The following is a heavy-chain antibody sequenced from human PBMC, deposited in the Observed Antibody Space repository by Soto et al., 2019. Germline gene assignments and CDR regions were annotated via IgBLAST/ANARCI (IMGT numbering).Heavy chain of an antibody. CDR2: ITSSSDAI. D-gene: IGHD4-17*01. CDR1: GFPFRSYE. Sequence: EVQLVESGGALVHPGGSLRLSCAVSGFPFRSYEMNWVRQAPGKGPEWVSYITSSSDAIYYAASVKGRFTVSRDNAKNSLYLQMNSLRAEDMAVYYCAILDFGDYLLSYGVDVWGQGTTVTVSS. V-gene: IGHV3-48*03. CDR3: AILDFGDYLLSYGVDV. J-gene: IGHJ6*02.